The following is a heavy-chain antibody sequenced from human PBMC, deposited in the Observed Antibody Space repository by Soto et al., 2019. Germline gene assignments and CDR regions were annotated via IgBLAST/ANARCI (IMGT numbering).Heavy chain of an antibody. CDR2: ISGYNGNT. Sequence: QVQLVQSGAEVKKPGASVKVSCKASGYTFTSDGVSWVRQAPGQGLEWMGCISGYNGNTNDAQRFRDRGTLTTDTSTSTAYMELRRLRSDDSAVYYCARDAHCGGAPGCSAMDVGGKGTTITVSS. D-gene: IGHD2-21*01. V-gene: IGHV1-18*04. J-gene: IGHJ6*04. CDR1: GYTFTSDG. CDR3: ARDAHCGGAPGCSAMDV.